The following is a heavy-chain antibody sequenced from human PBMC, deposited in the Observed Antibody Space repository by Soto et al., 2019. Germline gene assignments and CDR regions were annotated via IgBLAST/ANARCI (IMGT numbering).Heavy chain of an antibody. J-gene: IGHJ4*02. Sequence: EVQLVESGGGLVQPGGSLRLSCATSGFTLSSHSMNWVRQAPGKGLEWVSYIGRDSRTTSYADSVTGRCTISRDNAKKSIDLQMNGLRAEDTAVYHGARDTMWGAKDWGRGTKVTVSS. CDR3: ARDTMWGAKD. D-gene: IGHD3-16*01. CDR1: GFTLSSHS. V-gene: IGHV3-48*01. CDR2: IGRDSRTT.